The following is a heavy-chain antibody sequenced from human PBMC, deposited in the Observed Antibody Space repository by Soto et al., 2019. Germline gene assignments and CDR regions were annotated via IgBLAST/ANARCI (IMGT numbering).Heavy chain of an antibody. V-gene: IGHV3-74*01. CDR3: ARGGSLNWYFDL. J-gene: IGHJ2*01. CDR1: GFTFSSYW. Sequence: EVQLVETGGGLVQPGGSLRLSCAASGFTFSSYWMHWVRQAPGKGLVWVSRINSDGSSTSYADSVKGRFTISRDNAKNTLYLHMNSLRAEHTAVYYCARGGSLNWYFDLWGRGTLVTVSS. CDR2: INSDGSST. D-gene: IGHD1-26*01.